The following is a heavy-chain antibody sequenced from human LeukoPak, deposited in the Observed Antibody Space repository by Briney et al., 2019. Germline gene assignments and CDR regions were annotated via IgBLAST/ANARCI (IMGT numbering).Heavy chain of an antibody. CDR2: IYYSGST. CDR1: GGSISSGGYY. Sequence: SSQTLSLTCTVSGGSISSGGYYWGWIRQPPGKGLEWIGSIYYSGSTYYNPSLKSRVTISVDTSKNQFSLKLSSVTAADTAVYYCARLEFSSGWYRMYYFDYWGQGTLVTVSS. J-gene: IGHJ4*02. V-gene: IGHV4-39*01. CDR3: ARLEFSSGWYRMYYFDY. D-gene: IGHD6-19*01.